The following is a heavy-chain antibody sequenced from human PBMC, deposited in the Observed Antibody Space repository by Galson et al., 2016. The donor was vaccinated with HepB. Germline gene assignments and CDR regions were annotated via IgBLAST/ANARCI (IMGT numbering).Heavy chain of an antibody. CDR1: GASIVSAHW. V-gene: IGHV4-4*02. J-gene: IGHJ4*02. Sequence: ETLSLACTVSGASIVSAHWCRWVRQPPGKGLEWIGEIDHSETAHYNPSLESRVSISVDNSKNQFSLKLSSVTAAESAVYYCASEDYSFRYWGQGTLVTVSS. D-gene: IGHD3-10*01. CDR3: ASEDYSFRY. CDR2: IDHSETA.